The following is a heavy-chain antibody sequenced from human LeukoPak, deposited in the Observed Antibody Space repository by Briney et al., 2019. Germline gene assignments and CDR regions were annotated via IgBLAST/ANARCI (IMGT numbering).Heavy chain of an antibody. CDR3: ARSRVYSYGYGSALGY. J-gene: IGHJ4*02. D-gene: IGHD5-18*01. CDR2: INHSGST. Sequence: PSETLSLTCAVYGGSLSGYYWSWIRQPPGKGLEGIGEINHSGSTNYNPSLKSRVTISVDTSKNQFSLKLSSVTAADTAVYYCARSRVYSYGYGSALGYWGQGTLVTVSS. CDR1: GGSLSGYY. V-gene: IGHV4-34*01.